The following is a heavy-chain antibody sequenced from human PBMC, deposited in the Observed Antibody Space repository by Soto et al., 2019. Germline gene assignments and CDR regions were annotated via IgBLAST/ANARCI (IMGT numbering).Heavy chain of an antibody. D-gene: IGHD2-2*01. CDR3: ARVVPGAEAWFGP. Sequence: ASVKVSCKTSGYTFSNYGITWVRQAPGQPLEWLGWISLYSDGTNYAQKFQGRVSMTTDTSTTTAYMELRSLRSDDTAVYYCARVVPGAEAWFGPWGQGTRVTVSS. CDR2: ISLYSDGT. J-gene: IGHJ5*02. CDR1: GYTFSNYG. V-gene: IGHV1-18*01.